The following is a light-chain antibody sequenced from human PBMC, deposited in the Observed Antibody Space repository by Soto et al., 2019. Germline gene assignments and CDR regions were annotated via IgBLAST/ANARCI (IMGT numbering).Light chain of an antibody. Sequence: VLTQPRSASGSPGQSVTISCTGTKSDIGVYDFVSWYQHHPGKAPRLIIYEVVQRPSGVPDRFSGSKSGNTASLTVSGLQAADEADYFCKSYAGSNTYVFGSGTKVTVL. CDR2: EVV. CDR3: KSYAGSNTYV. CDR1: KSDIGVYDF. J-gene: IGLJ1*01. V-gene: IGLV2-8*01.